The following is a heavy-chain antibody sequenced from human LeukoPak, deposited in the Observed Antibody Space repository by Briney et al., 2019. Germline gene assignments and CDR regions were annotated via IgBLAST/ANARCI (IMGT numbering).Heavy chain of an antibody. V-gene: IGHV1-69*04. Sequence: SVKVSCKASGGTFSSYTISWVRQAPGQGLEWMGRIIPILGIANYAQKFQGRVMIAADKSTSTAYMKLSSPRSEDTAVYYCARDRRFDFWSGYSMPVSPPALGGQYNWFDPWGQGTLVTVSS. J-gene: IGHJ5*02. CDR2: IIPILGIA. D-gene: IGHD3-3*01. CDR3: ARDRRFDFWSGYSMPVSPPALGGQYNWFDP. CDR1: GGTFSSYT.